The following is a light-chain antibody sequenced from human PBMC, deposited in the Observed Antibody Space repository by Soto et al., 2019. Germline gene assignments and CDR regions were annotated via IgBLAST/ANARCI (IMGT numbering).Light chain of an antibody. CDR2: KVS. V-gene: IGKV2-30*01. J-gene: IGKJ5*01. CDR3: MQGIHWPIT. CDR1: QILVYSDGNTY. Sequence: DVVMTQSPLSLPVTLGQPASISCSSIQILVYSDGNTYLNWFQQRPGQSPRRLIYKVSNRDSGVPDRFSGSGSGTDFTLKISRVEAEDVGVYYCMQGIHWPITFGQGTRLEIK.